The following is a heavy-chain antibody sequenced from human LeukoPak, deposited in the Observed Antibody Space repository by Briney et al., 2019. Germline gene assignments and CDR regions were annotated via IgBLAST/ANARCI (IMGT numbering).Heavy chain of an antibody. V-gene: IGHV3-48*03. CDR3: ARGVVTTMRGFDF. Sequence: GGSLRLSCAASGFTFSNYEMSWVRHAPGKGLEWVSYISSSGSTIYYADSVKGRFTISRDNAKSSLYLQKNTLRAEDTAVYYCARGVVTTMRGFDFWGQGTLVTVSS. CDR1: GFTFSNYE. J-gene: IGHJ4*02. CDR2: ISSSGSTI. D-gene: IGHD4-17*01.